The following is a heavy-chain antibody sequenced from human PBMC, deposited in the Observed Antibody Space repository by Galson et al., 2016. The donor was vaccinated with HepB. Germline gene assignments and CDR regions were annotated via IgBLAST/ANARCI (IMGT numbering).Heavy chain of an antibody. CDR2: IDPGGSNT. Sequence: QSGAEVKTPGESLKISCQASGFIFANYWINWVRQMPGKGLEWMGKIDPGGSNTEYSPSFQGHVTITADRSISTAYLQWSSLKASDTAKYYCARGPDYEILTPGGYWGQGTLVTVSS. J-gene: IGHJ4*02. CDR3: ARGPDYEILTPGGY. V-gene: IGHV5-10-1*01. CDR1: GFIFANYW. D-gene: IGHD3-9*01.